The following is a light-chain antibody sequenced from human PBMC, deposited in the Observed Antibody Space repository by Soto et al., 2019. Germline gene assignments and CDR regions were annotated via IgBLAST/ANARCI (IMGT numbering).Light chain of an antibody. CDR2: KAS. CDR1: QSISSW. Sequence: DIQMTPSPSTLSASVGDRVNITCRASQSISSWLAWYQQKPGKAPNLLIYKASSLESGVPSRFSGSGSGTEFTLTISSLQPDDFATYYCQQYNSYSRTFGQGTKVEIK. J-gene: IGKJ1*01. CDR3: QQYNSYSRT. V-gene: IGKV1-5*03.